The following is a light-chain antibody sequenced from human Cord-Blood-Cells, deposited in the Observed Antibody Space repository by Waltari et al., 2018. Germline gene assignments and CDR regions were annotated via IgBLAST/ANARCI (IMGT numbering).Light chain of an antibody. CDR3: QQSYSTPLDPDGT. Sequence: DIQMTQSPSSLSASVGDRVTITCRASQSISSYLNWYQQKPGKAPKLLIYAASSLQSGVPSRFSGSVSGTDFTLTISSLQPEDFATYYWQQSYSTPLDPDGTFGQGTKVEIK. CDR1: QSISSY. V-gene: IGKV1-39*01. CDR2: AAS. J-gene: IGKJ1*01.